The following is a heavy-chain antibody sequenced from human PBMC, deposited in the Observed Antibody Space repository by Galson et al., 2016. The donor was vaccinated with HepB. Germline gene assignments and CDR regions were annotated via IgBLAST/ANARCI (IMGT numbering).Heavy chain of an antibody. CDR3: VSSFRVRSGYVWDFNI. J-gene: IGHJ3*02. Sequence: SLRLSCAASGFTFSEHYMEWVRQAAGKGLEWVGRARNKPKSYSTAYAASVKGRFTISRDDSKNSLYLQMSSLKTEDTAEYYCVSSFRVRSGYVWDFNIWGHGTMVTVSS. CDR1: GFTFSEHY. CDR2: ARNKPKSYST. V-gene: IGHV3-72*01. D-gene: IGHD3-3*01.